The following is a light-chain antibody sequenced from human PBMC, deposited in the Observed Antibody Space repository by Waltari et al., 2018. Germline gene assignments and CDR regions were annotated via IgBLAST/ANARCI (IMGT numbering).Light chain of an antibody. CDR2: DAS. CDR3: QQYNNWPQT. CDR1: QSISSN. J-gene: IGKJ1*01. V-gene: IGKV3-15*01. Sequence: EIVMTQSPATLSVSPGERATLSCRASQSISSNLAWYQHRPGQAPRLLIYDASTRATGIPARFSGSGCGTEFTLNISSLQSEEFALYYCQQYNNWPQTFGQGTKVEV.